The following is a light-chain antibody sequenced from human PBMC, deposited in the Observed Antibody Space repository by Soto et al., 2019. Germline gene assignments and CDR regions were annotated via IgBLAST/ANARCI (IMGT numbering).Light chain of an antibody. CDR3: EAWDASLDGYV. Sequence: QSVLTQPPSASGTPGQRVTISCSTSSSNLGDNAVNWYQHVPGTAPKLLIYSYDQRPSGVPDRFSGSKSGTSASLAISGLRSEDDSDYYCEAWDASLDGYVFGTGTKVTVL. CDR1: SSNLGDNA. CDR2: SYD. V-gene: IGLV1-44*01. J-gene: IGLJ1*01.